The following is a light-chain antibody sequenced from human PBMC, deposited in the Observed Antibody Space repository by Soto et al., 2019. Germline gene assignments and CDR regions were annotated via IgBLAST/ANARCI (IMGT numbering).Light chain of an antibody. V-gene: IGLV2-14*01. CDR1: SSDVGGYNY. CDR2: DVS. Sequence: QSALTQPASVSGSPGQSITISCTGTSSDVGGYNYVSWYQQHPGKAPKLMIYDVSNRPSGVSNRFAGSKSGNTASLTISGLQAEHEADYYCSSYTSSSTLVLFGGGTQVPVL. J-gene: IGLJ2*01. CDR3: SSYTSSSTLVL.